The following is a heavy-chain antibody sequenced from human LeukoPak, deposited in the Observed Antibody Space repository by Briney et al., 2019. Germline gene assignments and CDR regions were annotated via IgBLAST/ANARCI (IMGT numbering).Heavy chain of an antibody. V-gene: IGHV4-39*02. D-gene: IGHD2-21*02. J-gene: IGHJ4*02. CDR2: FSHTGTT. CDR1: GASISSSGYY. CDR3: ARIPLYCGGDCFPRNYFDF. Sequence: PSVTLSLSCTVSGASISSSGYYWGWIRQPPGKELEWVGSFSHTGTTYYNPSLLGRITFSEDTSKNHFSLRLSPVTAADTGVYYCARIPLYCGGDCFPRNYFDFWGQGALVTVSS.